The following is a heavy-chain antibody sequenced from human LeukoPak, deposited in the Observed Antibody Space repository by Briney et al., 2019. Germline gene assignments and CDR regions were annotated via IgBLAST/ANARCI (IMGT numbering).Heavy chain of an antibody. CDR2: IYPLDSDT. CDR3: ASAFRDSSGYPENDAFDM. CDR1: GYSFPNYW. J-gene: IGHJ3*02. D-gene: IGHD3-22*01. Sequence: GESLKISCKGSGYSFPNYWIGWVRQMSGKGLEWMGIIYPLDSDTRYSPSFQGQVTISADTSISTAYLQWSSLKASDTAMYYCASAFRDSSGYPENDAFDMWGQGTMVIVSS. V-gene: IGHV5-51*01.